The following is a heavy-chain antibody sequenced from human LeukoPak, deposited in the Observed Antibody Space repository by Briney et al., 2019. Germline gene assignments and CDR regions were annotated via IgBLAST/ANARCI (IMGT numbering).Heavy chain of an antibody. CDR2: INHSGST. Sequence: SETLSLTCAVYGGSFSGYYWSWIRQPPGEGLEWIGEINHSGSTNYNPSLKSRVTISVDTSKDQFSLKLSSVTAADTAVYYCARVPDWAGTGFDYWGQGTLVTVSS. V-gene: IGHV4-34*01. D-gene: IGHD6-19*01. J-gene: IGHJ4*02. CDR1: GGSFSGYY. CDR3: ARVPDWAGTGFDY.